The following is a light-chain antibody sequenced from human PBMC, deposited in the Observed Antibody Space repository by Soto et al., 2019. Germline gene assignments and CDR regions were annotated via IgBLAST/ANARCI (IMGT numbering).Light chain of an antibody. V-gene: IGKV1-5*03. CDR3: QQYDSYSWT. CDR1: QSISSW. Sequence: DLQMTQSPSTLSASVGDSVSITCRASQSISSWLAWYQQKPGKAPKLLIYKASTLESGVPSRFSGSGSGTEFTLSISSLQPDDFATYYCQQYDSYSWTFGQGTTVEIK. CDR2: KAS. J-gene: IGKJ1*01.